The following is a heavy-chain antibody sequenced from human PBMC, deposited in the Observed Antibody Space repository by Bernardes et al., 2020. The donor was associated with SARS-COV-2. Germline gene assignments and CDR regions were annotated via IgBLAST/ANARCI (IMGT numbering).Heavy chain of an antibody. V-gene: IGHV1-24*01. D-gene: IGHD3-10*01. Sequence: ASVKDSCKVSGYSLTDLSMHWVRQAPGKGLEWMGGFDPENGETFYAPKFQGRVTMTEDTSTNTAYMELRALRSEDTAVFYCAADLGTLERSGFDSWGQGTLVTVSS. CDR2: FDPENGET. J-gene: IGHJ4*02. CDR3: AADLGTLERSGFDS. CDR1: GYSLTDLS.